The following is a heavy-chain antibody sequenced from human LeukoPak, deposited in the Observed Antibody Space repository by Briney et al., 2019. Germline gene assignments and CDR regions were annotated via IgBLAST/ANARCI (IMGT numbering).Heavy chain of an antibody. CDR3: ARTTEAHSWRTRYYDYYMDV. V-gene: IGHV4-61*02. D-gene: IGHD6-13*01. CDR2: IYSSGRT. Sequence: SQTLSLTCTVSGDSISSGSYYWSWIRQPAGEGLEWIGRIYSSGRTHYSPSLKSRVTISVDTSKNQFSLKLSSVTAADTAVYYCARTTEAHSWRTRYYDYYMDVWGKGTTVTVSS. J-gene: IGHJ6*03. CDR1: GDSISSGSYY.